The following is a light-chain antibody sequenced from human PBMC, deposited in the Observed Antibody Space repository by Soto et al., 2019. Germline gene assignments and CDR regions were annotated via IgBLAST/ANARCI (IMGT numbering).Light chain of an antibody. J-gene: IGLJ2*01. CDR2: GNS. CDR1: SSNIGAGYD. V-gene: IGLV1-40*01. CDR3: QSYDSSLVV. Sequence: QSVLTQPPSVSGAPGQRVTISCTGGSSNIGAGYDVHWYQQLPGTAPKLLIYGNSNRPSGVPDRFSGSKSGTSASLAITGLQAEDEADYYCQSYDSSLVVFGGGTKLTVL.